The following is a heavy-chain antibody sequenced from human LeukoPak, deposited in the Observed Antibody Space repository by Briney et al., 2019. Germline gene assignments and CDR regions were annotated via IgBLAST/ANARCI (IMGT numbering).Heavy chain of an antibody. J-gene: IGHJ6*01. CDR2: ISGSGDNT. CDR1: GFTFSGVA. CDR3: AKMKGHPLPKYYMDV. V-gene: IGHV3-23*01. D-gene: IGHD1-26*01. Sequence: GGSLRLFCAASGFTFSGVAASCVRRTRGKGLEWLSGISGSGDNTLYAHSVKGRFTISRDNSKNTLYLEMNSLRAEDTAIYYCAKMKGHPLPKYYMDVWGQGTTVTVSS.